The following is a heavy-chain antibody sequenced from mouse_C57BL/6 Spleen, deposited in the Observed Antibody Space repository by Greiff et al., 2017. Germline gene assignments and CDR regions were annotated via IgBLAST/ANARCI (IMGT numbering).Heavy chain of an antibody. CDR3: ARDAIYYDYLYAMDY. D-gene: IGHD2-4*01. CDR1: GYTFTSYW. CDR2: IDPNSGGT. V-gene: IGHV1-72*01. J-gene: IGHJ4*01. Sequence: QVQLKQPGAELVKPGASVKLSCKASGYTFTSYWMHWVKQRPGRGLEWIGRIDPNSGGTKYNEKFKSKATLTVDKPSSTAYMQLSSLTSEDSAVYYCARDAIYYDYLYAMDYWGQGTSVTVSS.